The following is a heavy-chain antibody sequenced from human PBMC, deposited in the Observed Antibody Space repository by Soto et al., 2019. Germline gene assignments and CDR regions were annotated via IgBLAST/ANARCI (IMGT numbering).Heavy chain of an antibody. CDR2: IRSKANSYAT. CDR1: GFTFSGSA. J-gene: IGHJ4*02. CDR3: TRHSSPHYYYSSGYYYY. D-gene: IGHD3-22*01. V-gene: IGHV3-73*01. Sequence: GGSLRLSCAASGFTFSGSAMHWVRQASGKGLEWVGRIRSKANSYATAYAASVKGRLTISRDDSKNTAYLQMNSLKTEDTAVYYCTRHSSPHYYYSSGYYYYWGQGTLVTVSS.